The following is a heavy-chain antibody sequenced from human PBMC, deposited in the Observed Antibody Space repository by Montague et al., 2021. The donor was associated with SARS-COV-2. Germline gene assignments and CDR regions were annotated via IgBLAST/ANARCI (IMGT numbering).Heavy chain of an antibody. D-gene: IGHD6-19*01. V-gene: IGHV2-5*01. CDR1: GFSLDSRGVG. CDR2: IYWNDDK. J-gene: IGHJ4*01. Sequence: PALVKPTQTLTLTCTFSGFSLDSRGVGVGWIRQPPGKALECLALIYWNDDKRYSPSLKTRLTVTKYTSKNQVVLTMTNMDPADTATYFCVHKNSGWRIEFASWGQGVLIAVSS. CDR3: VHKNSGWRIEFAS.